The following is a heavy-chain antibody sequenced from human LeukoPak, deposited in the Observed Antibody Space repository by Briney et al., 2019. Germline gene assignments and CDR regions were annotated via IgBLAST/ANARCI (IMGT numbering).Heavy chain of an antibody. D-gene: IGHD3-10*01. V-gene: IGHV3-21*06. CDR2: ISSGSAYI. CDR1: GLTFSSYG. Sequence: GGSLRLSCAASGLTFSSYGMSWVRQAPGRGLEWVSAISSGSAYIYYADSVKGRFTISRDNDKNSLYLQMNSLRVEDTAVYYCARGIRGIANAFDIWGQGTMVTVSS. J-gene: IGHJ3*02. CDR3: ARGIRGIANAFDI.